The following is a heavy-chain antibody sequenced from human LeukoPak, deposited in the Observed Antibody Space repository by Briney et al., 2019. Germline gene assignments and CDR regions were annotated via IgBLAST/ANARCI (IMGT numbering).Heavy chain of an antibody. Sequence: SETLSLTCAVYGGSFSGYYWSWIRQPPGKGLERIGEINHSGSTNYNPSLKSRVTISVDTSKNQFSLKLSSVTAADTAVYYCARAVRWDYYYYYGMDVWGQGTTVTVSS. CDR1: GGSFSGYY. D-gene: IGHD3-3*01. CDR3: ARAVRWDYYYYYGMDV. J-gene: IGHJ6*02. V-gene: IGHV4-34*01. CDR2: INHSGST.